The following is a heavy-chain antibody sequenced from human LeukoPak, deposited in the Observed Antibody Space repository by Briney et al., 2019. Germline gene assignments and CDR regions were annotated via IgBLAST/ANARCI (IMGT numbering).Heavy chain of an antibody. Sequence: PSETLSLTCTVSDYSISSGYYWGWIRQPPGKGLEWIGNIYHSGSAYYNPSLRSRVTISVDTSKNQFSLKLSSVTAADTAVYYCAGSHSSSNDYWGQGTLVTVSS. J-gene: IGHJ4*02. V-gene: IGHV4-38-2*02. CDR2: IYHSGSA. D-gene: IGHD6-6*01. CDR1: DYSISSGYY. CDR3: AGSHSSSNDY.